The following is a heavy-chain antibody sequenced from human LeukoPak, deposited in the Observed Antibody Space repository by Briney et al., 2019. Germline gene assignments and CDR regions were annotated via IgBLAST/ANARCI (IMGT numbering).Heavy chain of an antibody. CDR3: VVATMGYYFDY. Sequence: ASVKVSCKASGYTFTSYDINWVLQATGQGLEWMGWMNPNSGNTGYAQKFQGRVTMTRNTSVSTAYMELSSLRSEDTAVYYCVVATMGYYFDYWGQGTLVTVSS. CDR2: MNPNSGNT. D-gene: IGHD5-12*01. CDR1: GYTFTSYD. V-gene: IGHV1-8*01. J-gene: IGHJ4*02.